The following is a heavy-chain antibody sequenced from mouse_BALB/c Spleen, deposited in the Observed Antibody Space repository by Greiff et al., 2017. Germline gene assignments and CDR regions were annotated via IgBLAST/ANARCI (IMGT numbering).Heavy chain of an antibody. CDR1: GYSITSDYA. Sequence: EVQRVESGPGLVKPSQSLSLTCTVTGYSITSDYAWNWIRQFPGNKLEWMGYISYSGSTSYNPSLKSRISITRDTSKNQFFLQLNSVTTEDTATYYCARGGWLLPFYAMDYWGQGTSVTVSS. CDR3: ARGGWLLPFYAMDY. J-gene: IGHJ4*01. V-gene: IGHV3-2*02. D-gene: IGHD2-3*01. CDR2: ISYSGST.